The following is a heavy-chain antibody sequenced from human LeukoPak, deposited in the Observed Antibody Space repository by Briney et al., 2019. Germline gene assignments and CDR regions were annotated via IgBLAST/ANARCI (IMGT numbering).Heavy chain of an antibody. CDR3: ARDDAGTAQWFDP. J-gene: IGHJ5*02. CDR2: IYYSGST. Sequence: PSETLSFTCTVSGGSISSYYWSWIRQPPGKGLEWIGYIYYSGSTNYNPSLKSRVTISVDTSKNQFSLKLSSVTAADTAVYYCARDDAGTAQWFDPWGQGTLVTVSS. V-gene: IGHV4-59*01. D-gene: IGHD5-18*01. CDR1: GGSISSYY.